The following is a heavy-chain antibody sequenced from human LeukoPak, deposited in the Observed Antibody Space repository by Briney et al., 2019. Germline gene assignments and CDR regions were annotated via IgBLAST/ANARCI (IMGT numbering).Heavy chain of an antibody. CDR1: GGSISTYY. CDR3: ASRIAAAGSDRGNWFDP. J-gene: IGHJ5*02. V-gene: IGHV4-59*01. D-gene: IGHD6-13*01. CDR2: IYYSGST. Sequence: PSETLSLTCTVSGGSISTYYWNWIRQPPGKGLEWIGYIYYSGSTNYNPSLKSRVTISVDTSKNQFSLNLSSVTAADTAVYYCASRIAAAGSDRGNWFDPWGQGTLVTVSS.